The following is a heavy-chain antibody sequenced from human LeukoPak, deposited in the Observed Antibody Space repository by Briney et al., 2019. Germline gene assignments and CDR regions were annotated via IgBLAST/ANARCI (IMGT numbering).Heavy chain of an antibody. V-gene: IGHV3-7*03. CDR1: GITFSRHW. D-gene: IGHD3-22*01. CDR3: ATPLDYSDSSGYHQGGD. CDR2: IKEDGTKR. J-gene: IGHJ4*02. Sequence: PGGSLRLSCAASGITFSRHWMTWVRQAPGKGLEWVANIKEDGTKRNYVDSVKGRFTISRDNAKNSLYLQMNSLRAEDTAVYYCATPLDYSDSSGYHQGGDWGQGTLVTVSS.